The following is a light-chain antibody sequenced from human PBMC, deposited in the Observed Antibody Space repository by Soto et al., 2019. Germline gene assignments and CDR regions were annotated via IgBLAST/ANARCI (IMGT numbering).Light chain of an antibody. V-gene: IGLV2-14*02. CDR3: SSFYA. CDR1: INDVGNYNL. J-gene: IGLJ1*01. Sequence: QAVVPQPASVSGSPGQSITISCTGTINDVGNYNLVSWYQQHPGKAPKLIIYEGSKRPSGASDRFSGSQSGNTASLTISGLQPGDEADYSCSSFYAFGTGTKVTVL. CDR2: EGS.